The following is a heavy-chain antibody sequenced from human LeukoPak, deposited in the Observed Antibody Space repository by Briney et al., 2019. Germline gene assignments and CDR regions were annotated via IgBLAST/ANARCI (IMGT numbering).Heavy chain of an antibody. D-gene: IGHD4-17*01. Sequence: SETLSLTCTVSGGSISSSSYYWGWIRQPPGKGLEWIGSIYYSGSTYYNPSLKSRVTISVDTSKNQFSLKLSSVTAADTAVYYCAREGLRLEAFDIWGQGTMVTVSS. CDR1: GGSISSSSYY. CDR3: AREGLRLEAFDI. CDR2: IYYSGST. V-gene: IGHV4-39*07. J-gene: IGHJ3*02.